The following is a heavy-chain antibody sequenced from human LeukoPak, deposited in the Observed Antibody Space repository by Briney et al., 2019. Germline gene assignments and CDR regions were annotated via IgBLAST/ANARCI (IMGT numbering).Heavy chain of an antibody. CDR3: ARGGRYSNDLVGPGPSYYMDV. CDR2: ISSSSSTI. V-gene: IGHV3-48*01. D-gene: IGHD6-13*01. CDR1: GFTFSSYS. Sequence: PGGSLRLSCAASGFTFSSYSMNWVRQAPGKGLEWVSYISSSSSTIYYADSVKGRFTISRDNAKNSLYLQMNSLRAEDTAVYYCARGGRYSNDLVGPGPSYYMDVWGKGTTVTVSS. J-gene: IGHJ6*03.